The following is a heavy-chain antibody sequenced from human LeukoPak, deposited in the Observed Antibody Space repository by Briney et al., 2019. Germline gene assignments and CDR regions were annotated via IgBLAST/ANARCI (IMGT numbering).Heavy chain of an antibody. CDR1: GFIFGDYA. CDR2: IDWNSNGI. V-gene: IGHV3-9*03. D-gene: IGHD6-19*01. J-gene: IGHJ4*02. CDR3: ARDGRDNSGWSPGAY. Sequence: GGSLRLSCAASGFIFGDYAMHWVRQAPGKGLEWVSGIDWNSNGIGYGDSVKGRFTISRDNAKNSLYLQMNSLRPEDMALCYCARDGRDNSGWSPGAYWGQGTLVTVSS.